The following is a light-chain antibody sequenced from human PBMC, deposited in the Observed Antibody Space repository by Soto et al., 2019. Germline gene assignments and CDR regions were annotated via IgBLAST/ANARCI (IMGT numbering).Light chain of an antibody. CDR2: DAS. V-gene: IGKV1-33*01. Sequence: DIQMTQSPSSLSASVGDRVTITCQASQDITSYLNWYQQKPGTAPKLLIYDASDLEAGVPSRFSGSGSGTNFTFTISSLQPEDIATYYCQQYDNLPITCGQGTRLDIK. CDR3: QQYDNLPIT. J-gene: IGKJ5*01. CDR1: QDITSY.